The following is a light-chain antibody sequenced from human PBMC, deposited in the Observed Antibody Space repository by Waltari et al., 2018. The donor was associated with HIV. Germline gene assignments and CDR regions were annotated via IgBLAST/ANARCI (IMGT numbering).Light chain of an antibody. V-gene: IGLV1-47*01. CDR3: ATWDDSLNGVL. Sequence: SVLTQPPSASGTPGQKVTISCSGSSSNIGSNSVFWYQQLPGAAPKLLIYGDTQRPSGVPDRFSGSKSGSSASLAISGLRSEDEAVYSCATWDDSLNGVLFGGGTNLNVL. CDR2: GDT. CDR1: SSNIGSNS. J-gene: IGLJ2*01.